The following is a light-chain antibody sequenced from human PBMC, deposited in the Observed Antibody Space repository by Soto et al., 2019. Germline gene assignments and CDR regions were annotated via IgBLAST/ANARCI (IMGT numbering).Light chain of an antibody. J-gene: IGLJ2*01. Sequence: NFMLTQPHSVSEYPGKTVTISCTRSGGSIASNHVQWYQQRPGSAPTTVIYKDNQRPSGVPDRFSGSIDSSSNSASLTISGLKTEDEADYYCQSYDGNNVLFGGRTKVTVL. CDR3: QSYDGNNVL. V-gene: IGLV6-57*04. CDR1: GGSIASNH. CDR2: KDN.